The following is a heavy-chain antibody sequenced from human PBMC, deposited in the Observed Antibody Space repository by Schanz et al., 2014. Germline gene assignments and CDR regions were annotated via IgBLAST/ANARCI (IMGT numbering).Heavy chain of an antibody. Sequence: QVQLVQSGAEVKKPGASVKVSCKASGYTFTNYAINWVRQAPGQGLEWMGWINTNTGNPTYAQAFTGRFLFSLYTSFNPAYLQLSSLEADDTAVYYCARRGIRGVFSSFDYWGLGTLVTVSS. V-gene: IGHV7-4-1*02. D-gene: IGHD3-10*01. CDR1: GYTFTNYA. CDR2: INTNTGNP. CDR3: ARRGIRGVFSSFDY. J-gene: IGHJ4*02.